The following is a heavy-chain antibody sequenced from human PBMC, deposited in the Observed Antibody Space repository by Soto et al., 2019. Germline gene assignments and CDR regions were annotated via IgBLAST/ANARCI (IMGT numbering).Heavy chain of an antibody. CDR1: GGSISGSPHY. V-gene: IGHV4-39*02. D-gene: IGHD5-18*01. CDR3: AREPDTAMERPNWFDP. Sequence: SETLSLTCTVSGGSISGSPHYWGWIRQPPGKGLEWIGHIFYSGSTYYSPSLKSRVTMSVDTSKNQFSLNLSSVTAADTAVYYCAREPDTAMERPNWFDPWGQGTLVTVSS. J-gene: IGHJ5*02. CDR2: IFYSGST.